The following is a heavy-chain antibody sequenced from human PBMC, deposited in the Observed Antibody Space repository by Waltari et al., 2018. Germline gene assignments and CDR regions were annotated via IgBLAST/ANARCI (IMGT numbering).Heavy chain of an antibody. CDR2: IYYGGST. CDR1: GGSISSYY. D-gene: IGHD3-22*01. Sequence: QVQLQESGPGLVKPSETLSLTCTVSGGSISSYYWSWIRQPPGKGLEWIGYIYYGGSTKSDPSPRCRVTLLVDTSKNQFSLKLSSVTAADTAVYYCARDHLRGPLLRPKYYHYDGMDGRGQGTTGIVS. V-gene: IGHV4-59*01. CDR3: ARDHLRGPLLRPKYYHYDGMDG. J-gene: IGHJ6*02.